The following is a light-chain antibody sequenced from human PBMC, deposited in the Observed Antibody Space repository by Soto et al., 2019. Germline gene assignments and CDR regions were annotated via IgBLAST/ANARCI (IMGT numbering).Light chain of an antibody. CDR3: QQRSNWLWT. V-gene: IGKV3-11*01. J-gene: IGKJ1*01. CDR1: QSVSSY. Sequence: EIVLTQSPATLSLSPGERATLSCRASQSVSSYLAWYQQKPGQGHRLLIYDASNRATGIPARFSGSGSGTAFTLTISSLEPEDFAVYSCQQRSNWLWTFAQGTSVEI. CDR2: DAS.